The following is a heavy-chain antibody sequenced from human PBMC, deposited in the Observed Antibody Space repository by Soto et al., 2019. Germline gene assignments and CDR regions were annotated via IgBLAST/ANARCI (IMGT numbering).Heavy chain of an antibody. CDR1: GFTFTSDA. J-gene: IGHJ4*02. Sequence: GGSLILSCAASGFTFTSDAMSWVRQAPGKGLEWVSTISGTGGSTYYPDSVKGRFTISRDNSKNTVYLQMNSLRAEDAAVYYCAXEMTSGYYLFXYWGQGTLVXVSS. V-gene: IGHV3-23*01. CDR2: ISGTGGST. CDR3: AXEMTSGYYLFXY. D-gene: IGHD3-22*01.